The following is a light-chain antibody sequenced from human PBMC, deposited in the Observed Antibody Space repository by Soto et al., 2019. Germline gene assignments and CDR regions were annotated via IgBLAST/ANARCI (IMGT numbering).Light chain of an antibody. CDR1: NSNIGSDI. CDR2: TTN. CDR3: ATWDGGLCGHFV. J-gene: IGLJ1*01. V-gene: IGLV1-44*01. Sequence: QSVLTQPPSASGTPGQRATISCCGSNSNIGSDIVNCYQLLPGAAPEVLINTTNQRPSGVPERFSGSKSGTSASLAISGLQSEDEVNSCCATWDGGLCGHFVLGNGTKFTVL.